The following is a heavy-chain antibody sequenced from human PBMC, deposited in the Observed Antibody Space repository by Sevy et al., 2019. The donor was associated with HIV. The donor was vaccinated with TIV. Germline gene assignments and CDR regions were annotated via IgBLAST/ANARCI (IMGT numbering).Heavy chain of an antibody. Sequence: GGSLRLSCAASGFTFSSYAMSWVRQAPGKGLEWVSGISGSGGSTYNADSVKGRFTISRDNSKNTLYVQMNSLRAEDTAVYYCAKDLTGSPWSADYRGQGTLVTVSS. CDR3: AKDLTGSPWSADY. CDR2: ISGSGGST. CDR1: GFTFSSYA. D-gene: IGHD3-9*01. J-gene: IGHJ4*02. V-gene: IGHV3-23*01.